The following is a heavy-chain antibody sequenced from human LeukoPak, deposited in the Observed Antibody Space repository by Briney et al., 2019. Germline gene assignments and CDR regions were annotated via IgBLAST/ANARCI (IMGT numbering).Heavy chain of an antibody. V-gene: IGHV1-8*01. J-gene: IGHJ4*02. Sequence: ASVKVSCKASGYTFTSYDINWVRQATGQGLEWMGWMNPNSGNTGYAQKFQVRVTMTRNTSISTAYMELSSLRSEDTAVYYCATRVSGRYVTLNWNEEDFWGQGTLVTVSS. D-gene: IGHD1-1*01. CDR3: ATRVSGRYVTLNWNEEDF. CDR1: GYTFTSYD. CDR2: MNPNSGNT.